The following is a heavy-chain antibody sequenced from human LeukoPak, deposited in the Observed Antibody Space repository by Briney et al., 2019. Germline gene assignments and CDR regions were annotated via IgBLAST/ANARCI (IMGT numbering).Heavy chain of an antibody. CDR2: IYSGGST. CDR1: GFTVISNY. J-gene: IGHJ4*02. D-gene: IGHD3-10*01. CDR3: ARVHDYYGRHFDY. Sequence: PGGSLRLSCAASGFTVISNYMSWVRQAPGKGLEGVSVIYSGGSTNYAASVRGRFTISRDTSKTTLYLQMHSLRGEDTAVYYCARVHDYYGRHFDYWGQGTLVTVSS. V-gene: IGHV3-66*01.